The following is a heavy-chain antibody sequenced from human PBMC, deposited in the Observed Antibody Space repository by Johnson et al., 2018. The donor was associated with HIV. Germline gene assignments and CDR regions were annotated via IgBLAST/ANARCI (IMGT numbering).Heavy chain of an antibody. CDR1: GFTFSSYA. CDR3: ARESPGYAFDI. Sequence: QVQLVESGGGVVQPGRSLRLSCAASGFTFSSYAMHWVRQAPGKGLEWVAVISYDGSNNYYADSVQGRFTISRDNSKNTLYLQMNSLRAGDTAVYYCARESPGYAFDIWGQGTMVTVSS. D-gene: IGHD1-1*01. J-gene: IGHJ3*02. CDR2: ISYDGSNN. V-gene: IGHV3-30*14.